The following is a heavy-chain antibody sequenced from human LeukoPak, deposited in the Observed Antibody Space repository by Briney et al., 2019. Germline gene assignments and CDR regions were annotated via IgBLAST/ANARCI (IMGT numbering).Heavy chain of an antibody. V-gene: IGHV4-59*01. CDR1: GGSIRGFY. CDR2: FYYSGDT. CDR3: ARWNYDIMTGYRYFDY. J-gene: IGHJ4*02. D-gene: IGHD3-9*01. Sequence: PSETLSLTCYVSGGSIRGFYWSWIRQPPGKELEWIGYFYYSGDTNYNPALNSRVTISVDASKNQFSLKMSSVTAADTAVYYCARWNYDIMTGYRYFDYWGQGTLVTVSS.